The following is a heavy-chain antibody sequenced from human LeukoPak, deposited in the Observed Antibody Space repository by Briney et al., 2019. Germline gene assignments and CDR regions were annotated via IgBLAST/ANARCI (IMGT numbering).Heavy chain of an antibody. Sequence: SETLSLTCAVYGGPFSGYYWSWIRQPPGKGLEWIGEINYSGSTNYNASLESRVTISADTSKEQFTLNLSSVTAADTAVYYCAKVYSSSSRDAFDVWGPGTMVTVSS. CDR2: INYSGST. J-gene: IGHJ3*01. CDR3: AKVYSSSSRDAFDV. V-gene: IGHV4-34*01. D-gene: IGHD6-6*01. CDR1: GGPFSGYY.